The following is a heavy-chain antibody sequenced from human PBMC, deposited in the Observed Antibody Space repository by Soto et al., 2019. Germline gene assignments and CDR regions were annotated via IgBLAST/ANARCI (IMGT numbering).Heavy chain of an antibody. Sequence: QVQLQESGPGLVKPSQTLSLTCTVSGGSISTGGYYWTWIRQHPGKGLEWIGYIYYSGSTYYNPSIKSRVTISVDTSKNQFSLKLSSVTAAVTAVYYCARGLSVTLFDNWGQGTLVTVSS. V-gene: IGHV4-31*03. D-gene: IGHD4-17*01. CDR3: ARGLSVTLFDN. CDR2: IYYSGST. CDR1: GGSISTGGYY. J-gene: IGHJ4*02.